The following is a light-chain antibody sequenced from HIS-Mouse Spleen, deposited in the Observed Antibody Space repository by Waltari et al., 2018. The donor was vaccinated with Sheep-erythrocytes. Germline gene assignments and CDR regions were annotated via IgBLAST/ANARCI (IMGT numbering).Light chain of an antibody. CDR2: EDS. Sequence: QSALTKPPSASGSPGQSVTISCTGTSSDVGGYNYVSWSQQHPGNAPNLKIDEDSKRPSGVPERFSGASSGNTASLTVSGLQAEDEAYYYCSSYAGNNKLVFGGGTKLTVL. CDR1: SSDVGGYNY. CDR3: SSYAGNNKLV. J-gene: IGLJ2*01. V-gene: IGLV2-8*01.